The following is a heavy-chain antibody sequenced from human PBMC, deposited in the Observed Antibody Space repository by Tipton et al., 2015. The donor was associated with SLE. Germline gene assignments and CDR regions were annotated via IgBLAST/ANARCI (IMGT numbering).Heavy chain of an antibody. J-gene: IGHJ4*02. CDR1: GGSISSGSYY. CDR3: ARGFGPADY. D-gene: IGHD3-16*01. V-gene: IGHV4-39*07. CDR2: INHSGST. Sequence: TLSLTCTVSGGSISSGSYYWSWIRQPPGKGLEWIGEINHSGSTNYNPSLKSRVTISVDTSKNQFSLKLSSVTAADTAVYYCARGFGPADYWGQGTPVTVSS.